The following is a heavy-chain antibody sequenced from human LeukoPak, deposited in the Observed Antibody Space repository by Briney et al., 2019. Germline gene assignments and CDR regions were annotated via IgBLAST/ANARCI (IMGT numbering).Heavy chain of an antibody. V-gene: IGHV3-48*01. CDR1: ACTFSSYS. D-gene: IGHD3-10*01. CDR3: AREYGSGSYSIT. CDR2: ITSGSSTI. J-gene: IGHJ5*02. Sequence: PGGSLRLSCVASACTFSSYSMNWVRQAPGKGLEWVSYITSGSSTIYYADSVKGRFTISRDNAKNSLYLQMNSLRAEDTAVYYCAREYGSGSYSITWGQGTLVTVTS.